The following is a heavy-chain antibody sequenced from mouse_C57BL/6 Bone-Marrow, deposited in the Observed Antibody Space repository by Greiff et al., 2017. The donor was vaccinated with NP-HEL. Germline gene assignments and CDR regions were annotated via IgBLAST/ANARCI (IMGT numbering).Heavy chain of an antibody. J-gene: IGHJ1*03. V-gene: IGHV3-3*01. CDR3: ARDPGYGSSYCPYWYFDV. CDR1: GFSINSDCY. Sequence: EVQLKESGPSLVRPSQTLSLTCTVTGFSINSDCYWIWIRQFPGNKLEYIGYTFYSGITYYNPSLESRTYITRDTSKNQFSLKLSSVTTEDTATYYCARDPGYGSSYCPYWYFDVWGTGTTVTVSS. CDR2: TFYSGIT. D-gene: IGHD1-1*01.